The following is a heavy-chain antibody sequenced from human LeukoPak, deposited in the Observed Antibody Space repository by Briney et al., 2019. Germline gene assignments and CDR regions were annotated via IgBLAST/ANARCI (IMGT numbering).Heavy chain of an antibody. D-gene: IGHD3-10*01. J-gene: IGHJ1*01. CDR1: GYSIRSGYY. CDR2: IYHSGST. CDR3: ARGSRNYYGSGFQH. Sequence: SETLSLTCTVSGYSIRSGYYWGWIRQPPGKGLEWIGSIYHSGSTYHNPSLRSRVTISVDTSKNQFSLKLSSVTAADTAVYYCARGSRNYYGSGFQHWGQGTLVTVSS. V-gene: IGHV4-38-2*02.